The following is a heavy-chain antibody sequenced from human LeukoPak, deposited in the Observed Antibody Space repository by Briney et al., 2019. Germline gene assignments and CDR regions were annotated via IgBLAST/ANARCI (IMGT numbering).Heavy chain of an antibody. J-gene: IGHJ4*02. Sequence: PGGSLRLSCAASGFTFRSYAMSWVRQAPGKGLEWDSAISGSGGSTYYADSVKGRFTISRDNSKNTLYLQMNSLRAEDTAVYYCAKDRIAAAPYRYFDYWGQGTLVNVSS. V-gene: IGHV3-23*01. CDR3: AKDRIAAAPYRYFDY. D-gene: IGHD6-13*01. CDR2: ISGSGGST. CDR1: GFTFRSYA.